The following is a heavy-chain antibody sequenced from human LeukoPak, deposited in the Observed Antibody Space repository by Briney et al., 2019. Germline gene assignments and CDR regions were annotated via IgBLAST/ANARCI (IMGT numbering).Heavy chain of an antibody. CDR1: GGSFSGYY. CDR2: INHSGST. Sequence: SETLSLTCAVYGGSFSGYYWSWIRQPPGKGLEWIGEINHSGSTNYHPSLKSRVTISVDTSKNQFSLKLSSVTAADTAVYYCATLDHSSWYSDYWGQGTLVTVSS. V-gene: IGHV4-34*01. J-gene: IGHJ4*02. CDR3: ATLDHSSWYSDY. D-gene: IGHD6-13*01.